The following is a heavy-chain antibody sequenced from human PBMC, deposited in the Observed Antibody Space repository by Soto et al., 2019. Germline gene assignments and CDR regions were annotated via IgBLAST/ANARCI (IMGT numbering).Heavy chain of an antibody. CDR1: GYTFTSYG. Sequence: ASVKVSCKASGYTFTSYGISCVRQAPGQGLEWMGWISAYNGNTNYAQKLQGRVTMTTDTSTSTAYMELRSLRSDDTAVYYCARVPHPPGPWGVHQYDFWSGPHVFDPWGQGTLVTVSS. CDR2: ISAYNGNT. V-gene: IGHV1-18*04. J-gene: IGHJ5*02. CDR3: ARVPHPPGPWGVHQYDFWSGPHVFDP. D-gene: IGHD3-3*01.